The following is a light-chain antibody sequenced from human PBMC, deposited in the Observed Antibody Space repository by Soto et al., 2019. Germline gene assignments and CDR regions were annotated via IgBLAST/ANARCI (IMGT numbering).Light chain of an antibody. J-gene: IGKJ1*01. CDR3: QQYNSYSSWT. Sequence: DIQMTQSPSTLSASVGDRVTITCRASQSLNSLLAWYQQKPGRAPKLLIYDASTLESGVPSRFSVSGSGTEFTLTISSLQTDDFATYYCQQYNSYSSWTFGQGTKVEIK. CDR2: DAS. V-gene: IGKV1-5*01. CDR1: QSLNSL.